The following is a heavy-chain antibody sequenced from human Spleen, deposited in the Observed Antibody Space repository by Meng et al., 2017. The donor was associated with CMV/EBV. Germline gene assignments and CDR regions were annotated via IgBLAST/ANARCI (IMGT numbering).Heavy chain of an antibody. CDR3: ARDGPGYAHGY. D-gene: IGHD2-2*03. CDR1: GFTFSGYW. J-gene: IGHJ4*02. CDR2: IKQDGSEK. V-gene: IGHV3-7*01. Sequence: GESLKISCAASGFTFSGYWMTWVRQTPGKGLEWVANIKQDGSEKYYVDAVKGRFTISRDNAKNSVYLQMNSLRVEDTAVYYCARDGPGYAHGYWGQGTLVTVSS.